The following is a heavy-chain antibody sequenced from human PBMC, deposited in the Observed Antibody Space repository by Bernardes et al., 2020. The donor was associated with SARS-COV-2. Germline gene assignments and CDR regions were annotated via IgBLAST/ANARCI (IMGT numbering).Heavy chain of an antibody. CDR2: MSGDGGGT. V-gene: IGHV3-74*01. CDR3: AKDSFGYAFDA. J-gene: IGHJ3*01. Sequence: GGSLRLSCAASGITFSGYWMHWVRQAPGKGLVWLSRMSGDGGGTTYADSVKGRFIISRDNAKNTLFLKMNSLRADDTAVYYCAKDSFGYAFDAWGQGTMVSVSS. CDR1: GITFSGYW. D-gene: IGHD3-10*01.